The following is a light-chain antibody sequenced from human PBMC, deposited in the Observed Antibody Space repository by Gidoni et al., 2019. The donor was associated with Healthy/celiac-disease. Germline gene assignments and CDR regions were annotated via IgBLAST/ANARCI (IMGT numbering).Light chain of an antibody. CDR3: QQSYSTFSIT. CDR2: AAS. V-gene: IGKV1-39*01. J-gene: IGKJ5*01. Sequence: DIQMTQSPSSLSASVGDRVTITCRASQSISSYLNWYQQKPGKAPKLLIYAASSLQSGVPSRFSGSGSGTDFTLTISSLQPEDFATYYCQQSYSTFSITFGQXTRLEIK. CDR1: QSISSY.